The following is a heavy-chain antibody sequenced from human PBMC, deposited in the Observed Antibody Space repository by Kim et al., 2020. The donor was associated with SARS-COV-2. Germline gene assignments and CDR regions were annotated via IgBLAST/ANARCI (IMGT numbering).Heavy chain of an antibody. D-gene: IGHD5-12*01. V-gene: IGHV1-18*01. CDR2: ISAYNGNT. J-gene: IGHJ4*02. CDR1: GYTFTSYG. CDR3: ARDLGGPGGYSGYLFDY. Sequence: ASVKVSCKASGYTFTSYGISWVRQAPGQGLEWMGWISAYNGNTNYAQKLQGRVTMTTDTSTSTAYMELRSLRSDDTAVYYCARDLGGPGGYSGYLFDYWGQGTLVTVSS.